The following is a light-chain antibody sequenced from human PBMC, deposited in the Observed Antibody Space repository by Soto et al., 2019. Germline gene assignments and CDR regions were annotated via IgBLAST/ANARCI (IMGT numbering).Light chain of an antibody. CDR3: QSYDNSLSGSGV. V-gene: IGLV1-40*01. Sequence: QTVVTQPPSVSGAPGQRVTISCTGSTSNSGAGYEVHWYQQLPGTAPKLLVSGHNIRPSGVPDRFSGFKSGASASLVITGLQAEDEADYYCQSYDNSLSGSGVFGGGTKLTVL. CDR2: GHN. CDR1: TSNSGAGYE. J-gene: IGLJ3*02.